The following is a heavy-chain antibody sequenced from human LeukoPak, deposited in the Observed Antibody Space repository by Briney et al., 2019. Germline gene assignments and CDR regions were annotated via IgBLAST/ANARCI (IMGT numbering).Heavy chain of an antibody. D-gene: IGHD3-22*01. Sequence: GGSLRLSCAASGFTFSSYGMHWVRQAPGKGLEWVAVIWYDGSNKYYADSVKGRFTISRDNSKNTLYLQMNSLRAEDTAVYYCATDKTYDSSGYYYNFDYWGQGTLVTVSS. CDR2: IWYDGSNK. CDR1: GFTFSSYG. CDR3: ATDKTYDSSGYYYNFDY. V-gene: IGHV3-33*01. J-gene: IGHJ4*02.